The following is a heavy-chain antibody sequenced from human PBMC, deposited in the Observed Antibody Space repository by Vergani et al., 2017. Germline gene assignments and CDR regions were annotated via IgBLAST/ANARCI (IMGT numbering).Heavy chain of an antibody. CDR1: GGSFTSYH. CDR2: IDHTGRP. CDR3: ARGGDEIVVPLAPYYYYHMDV. D-gene: IGHD3-22*01. V-gene: IGHV4-34*01. Sequence: QVQLQQWGGGLLKPSETLSLTCVVNGGSFTSYHWTWIRQSPGEGLEWVGDIDHTGRPDYNPSLKSRVTISMVPSKNHFSLKLTSVTVADAAIYYCARGGDEIVVPLAPYYYYHMDVWGKGTTVTVSS. J-gene: IGHJ6*03.